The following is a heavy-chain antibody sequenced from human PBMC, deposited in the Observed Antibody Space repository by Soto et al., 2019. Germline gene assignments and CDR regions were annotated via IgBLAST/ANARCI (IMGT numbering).Heavy chain of an antibody. CDR1: GFTFSSYA. V-gene: IGHV3-23*01. CDR3: AKKSTDSSGYSDY. D-gene: IGHD2-2*01. CDR2: ISGSGGSS. Sequence: GGSLRLSCAASGFTFSSYAMSWVRQAPGKGLEWVSAISGSGGSSYYADSVKGRFTISRDNSKNTLNLQMDSLRAEDTAVYYCAKKSTDSSGYSDYWGQGTVVTVSS. J-gene: IGHJ4*02.